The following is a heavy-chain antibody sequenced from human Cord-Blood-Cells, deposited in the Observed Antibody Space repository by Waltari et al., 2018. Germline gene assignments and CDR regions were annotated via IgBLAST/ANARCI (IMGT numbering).Heavy chain of an antibody. CDR1: GYSISSGYY. V-gene: IGHV4-38-2*01. CDR3: ARGEMTTVTNWFDP. CDR2: IYHSGST. J-gene: IGHJ5*02. Sequence: QVQLQESGPGLVKPSETLSLTCAVSGYSISSGYYWGWIRQPPGKGREWIGSIYHSGSTYYNPSLNSRVTISVDTSKNQFSLKRSSVTAADTAVYYCARGEMTTVTNWFDPWGQGTLVTVSS. D-gene: IGHD4-17*01.